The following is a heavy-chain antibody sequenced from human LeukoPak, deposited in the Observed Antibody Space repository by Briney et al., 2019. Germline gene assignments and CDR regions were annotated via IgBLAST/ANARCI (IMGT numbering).Heavy chain of an antibody. CDR2: IYYSGST. V-gene: IGHV4-59*01. Sequence: SETLSLTCTVSGGSISSYYWSWIRQPPGKGLEWIGYIYYSGSTNYNPSLKSRVTISVDTSKNQFSLKLSSVTAADTAVYYCARGDYDYVWGSYRPYNWFNPWGQGTLVTVSS. CDR1: GGSISSYY. J-gene: IGHJ5*02. D-gene: IGHD3-16*02. CDR3: ARGDYDYVWGSYRPYNWFNP.